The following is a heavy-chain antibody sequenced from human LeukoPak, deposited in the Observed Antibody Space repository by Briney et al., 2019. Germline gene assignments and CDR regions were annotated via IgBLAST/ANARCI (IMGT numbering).Heavy chain of an antibody. CDR3: AKEGRIEAAFDY. D-gene: IGHD6-13*01. V-gene: IGHV3-23*01. J-gene: IGHJ4*02. CDR1: GFTFNSYA. CDR2: IDGSGGTT. Sequence: PGGSLRLSCAASGFTFNSYAMSWVRQAPGKGLEWVSSIDGSGGTTYYADSVKGRFTISRDNSKNTLYLQMNSLRAEDTAVYYCAKEGRIEAAFDYWGQGTLVTVSS.